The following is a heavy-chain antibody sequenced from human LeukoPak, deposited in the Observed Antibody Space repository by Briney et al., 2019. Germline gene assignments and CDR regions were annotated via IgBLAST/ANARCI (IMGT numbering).Heavy chain of an antibody. CDR2: IYHSGST. CDR1: GGSISSYS. CDR3: ASRRSLWFGELSPFDP. Sequence: PSETLSLTCTVSGGSISSYSWSWIRQPPGKGLEWIGYIYHSGSTYYNPSLKSRVTISVDRSKNQFSLKLSSVTAADTAVYYCASRRSLWFGELSPFDPWGQGTLVTVSS. V-gene: IGHV4-30-2*01. D-gene: IGHD3-10*01. J-gene: IGHJ5*02.